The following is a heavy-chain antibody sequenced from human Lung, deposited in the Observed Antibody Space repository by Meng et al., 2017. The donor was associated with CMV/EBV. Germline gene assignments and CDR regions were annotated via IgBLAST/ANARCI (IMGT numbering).Heavy chain of an antibody. CDR2: ISYDGSNK. Sequence: SXAASGFTFSSYAMHWVRQAPGKGLEWVAVISYDGSNKYYADSVKGRFTISRDNSKNTLYLQMNSLRAEDTAVYYCARELRFLEWLLPTSYYYYGMDVWGQGTXVTVSS. CDR3: ARELRFLEWLLPTSYYYYGMDV. D-gene: IGHD3-3*01. CDR1: GFTFSSYA. J-gene: IGHJ6*02. V-gene: IGHV3-30-3*01.